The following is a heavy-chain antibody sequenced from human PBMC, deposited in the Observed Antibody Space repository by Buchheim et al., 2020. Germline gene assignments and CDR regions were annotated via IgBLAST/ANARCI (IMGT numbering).Heavy chain of an antibody. J-gene: IGHJ6*02. CDR3: ARNLVVPAAMLYYYYYYGMDV. CDR1: GFTFSSYW. D-gene: IGHD2-2*01. Sequence: EVQLVESGGGLVQPGGSLRLSCAASGFTFSSYWTSWVRQAPGKGLEWVANIKQDGSEKYYVDSVKGRFTISRDNAKNSLYLQMNSLRAEDTAVYYCARNLVVPAAMLYYYYYYGMDVWGQGTT. CDR2: IKQDGSEK. V-gene: IGHV3-7*01.